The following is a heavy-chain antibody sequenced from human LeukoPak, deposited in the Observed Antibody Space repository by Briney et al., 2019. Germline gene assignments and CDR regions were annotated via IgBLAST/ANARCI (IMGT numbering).Heavy chain of an antibody. J-gene: IGHJ4*02. V-gene: IGHV3-74*01. D-gene: IGHD4-23*01. CDR2: IASDGSST. CDR1: GFTISSYW. Sequence: QTGGSLRLSCGATGFTISSYWMNWVRQAPGKGLVWVSRIASDGSSTTYADSVKGRFSISRDNAKNTLYLQMNSLRVEDTAVYYCARGRPHGNDYWGQGTLVTVSS. CDR3: ARGRPHGNDY.